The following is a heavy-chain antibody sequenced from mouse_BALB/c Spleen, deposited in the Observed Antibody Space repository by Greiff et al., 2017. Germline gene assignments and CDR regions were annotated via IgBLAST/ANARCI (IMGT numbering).Heavy chain of an antibody. J-gene: IGHJ3*01. CDR1: GFSLTSYG. D-gene: IGHD2-1*01. CDR2: IWSDGST. V-gene: IGHV2-6-2*01. Sequence: VQRVESGPDLVAPSQSLSITCTVSGFSLTSYGVHWVRQPPGKGLEWLVVIWSDGSTTYNSALKSRLSISKDNSKGQVFLKMNSLQTDDTAMYYCARHEDGNYSWFAYWGQGTLVTVSA. CDR3: ARHEDGNYSWFAY.